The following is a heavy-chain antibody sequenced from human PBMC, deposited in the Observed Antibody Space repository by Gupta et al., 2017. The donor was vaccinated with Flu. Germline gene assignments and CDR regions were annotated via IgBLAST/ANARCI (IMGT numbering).Heavy chain of an antibody. J-gene: IGHJ1*01. V-gene: IGHV1-2*04. CDR1: GYTFTGNY. Sequence: QVQLMQSGAEMNKPGASVKVSCKASGYTFTGNYIHWVRQAPGEGLEYMGWINPNSGDTNYAQKLQGWVTMTWDTSTSTVYLELSRLRSDDTAVYYCARGSFDSSDFEYFQQWGQGTLVTVSS. CDR3: ARGSFDSSDFEYFQQ. D-gene: IGHD3-22*01. CDR2: INPNSGDT.